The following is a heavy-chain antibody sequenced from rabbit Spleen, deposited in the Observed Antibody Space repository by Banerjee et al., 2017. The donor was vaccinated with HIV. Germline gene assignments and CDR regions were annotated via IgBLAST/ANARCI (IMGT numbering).Heavy chain of an antibody. V-gene: IGHV1S45*01. CDR2: IYAGSSGNT. D-gene: IGHD8-1*01. J-gene: IGHJ4*01. CDR3: ARDGAGGSYFAL. Sequence: QEQLVESGGDLVQPEGSLTLTCTASGFSFSSNYWICWVRQAPGKGLEWIACIYAGSSGNTYYASWAKGRFTISKTSSTTVTLQMTSLTAADTATYFCARDGAGGSYFALWGPGTLVTVS. CDR1: GFSFSSNYW.